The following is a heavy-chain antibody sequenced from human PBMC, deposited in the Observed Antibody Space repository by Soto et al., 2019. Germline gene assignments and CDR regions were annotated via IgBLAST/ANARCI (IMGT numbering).Heavy chain of an antibody. CDR3: AKDMGRGGYDYCYYGMDV. CDR2: ISWNSGSI. V-gene: IGHV3-9*01. J-gene: IGHJ6*02. Sequence: GGSLRLSCAASGFTFDDYAMHWVRQAPGKGLEWVSGISWNSGSIGYADSVKGRFTISRDNAKNSLYLQMNSLRAEDTALYYCAKDMGRGGYDYCYYGMDVWGQGTTVTVSS. D-gene: IGHD5-12*01. CDR1: GFTFDDYA.